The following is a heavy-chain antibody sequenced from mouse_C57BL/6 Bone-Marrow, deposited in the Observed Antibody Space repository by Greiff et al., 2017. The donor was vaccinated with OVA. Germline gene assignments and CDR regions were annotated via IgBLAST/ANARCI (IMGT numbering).Heavy chain of an antibody. J-gene: IGHJ3*01. Sequence: EVNLVESGGGLVQSGRSLRLSCATSGFTFSDFYMEWVRQAPGKGLEWIAASRNKANDYTTEYSASVKGRFIVSRDTSQSILYLQMNALRAEDTAIYYCARDAGYRAWFAYWGQGTLVTVSA. CDR2: SRNKANDYTT. D-gene: IGHD2-14*01. CDR3: ARDAGYRAWFAY. CDR1: GFTFSDFY. V-gene: IGHV7-1*01.